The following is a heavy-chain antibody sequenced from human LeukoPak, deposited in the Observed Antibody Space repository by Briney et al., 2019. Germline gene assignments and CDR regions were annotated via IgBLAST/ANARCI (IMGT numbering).Heavy chain of an antibody. Sequence: GGSLRLSCATSGFTFSNSDMNWVRPAPGKGLEWVSSISTKSSYIYYADSVRGRFTISRDNAKNSLYLHMDSLRAEDTAVYYCARAGCPGGSCYLRYSWLDLWGRGTLVTVSS. D-gene: IGHD2-15*01. V-gene: IGHV3-21*01. CDR1: GFTFSNSD. CDR2: ISTKSSYI. CDR3: ARAGCPGGSCYLRYSWLDL. J-gene: IGHJ5*02.